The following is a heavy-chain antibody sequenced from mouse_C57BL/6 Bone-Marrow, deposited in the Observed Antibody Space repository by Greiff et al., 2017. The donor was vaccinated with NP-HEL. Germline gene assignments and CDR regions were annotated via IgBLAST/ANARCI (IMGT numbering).Heavy chain of an antibody. CDR2: IYPRSGNT. D-gene: IGHD2-2*01. CDR3: ALLWGYGY. Sequence: QVQLQQSGAELARPGASVKLSCKASGYTFTSYGISWVKQRTGQGLEWIGEIYPRSGNTYYNEKFKGKATLTADKASSTAYMELRSLTSEDSAVYFCALLWGYGYWGQGTTLTVSS. V-gene: IGHV1-81*01. J-gene: IGHJ2*01. CDR1: GYTFTSYG.